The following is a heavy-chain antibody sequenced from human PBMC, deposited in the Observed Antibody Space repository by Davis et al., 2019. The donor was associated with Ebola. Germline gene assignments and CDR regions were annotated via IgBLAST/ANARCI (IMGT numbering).Heavy chain of an antibody. J-gene: IGHJ6*02. CDR1: GGSFSGYY. Sequence: PSETLSLTCVVDGGSFSGYYWNWIRQPPGKGLEWIGEINHSGTTNYSPSLKSRVSISIDTSKNQFSLRLSSVTAADAAVYYCARGGLVGSGWQTHDVRRALYYYGMDVWDQGTTVTVSS. V-gene: IGHV4-34*01. CDR2: INHSGTT. D-gene: IGHD6-19*01. CDR3: ARGGLVGSGWQTHDVRRALYYYGMDV.